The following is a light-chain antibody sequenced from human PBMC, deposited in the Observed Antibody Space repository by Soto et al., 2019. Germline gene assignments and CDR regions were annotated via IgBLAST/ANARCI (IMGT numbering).Light chain of an antibody. CDR1: LSVSSN. J-gene: IGKJ2*01. CDR3: QQYNNLPPYT. Sequence: EIVMTQSPATLSVYPGERATLSCRASLSVSSNLAWYQQKPGQAPRLLIYGASTRATGIPARVSGRGSGTEFTLTISSLQSEDFAVYYCQQYNNLPPYTFGQGTKLEIK. V-gene: IGKV3-15*01. CDR2: GAS.